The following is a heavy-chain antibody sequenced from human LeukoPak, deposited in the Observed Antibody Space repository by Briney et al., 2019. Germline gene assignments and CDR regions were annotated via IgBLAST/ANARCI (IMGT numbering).Heavy chain of an antibody. V-gene: IGHV4-4*09. J-gene: IGHJ5*02. Sequence: PSETLSLTCTVSGGSISSYYWSWIRQPPGKGLEWIGYIYTSGSTNYNPSLKSRFTISVDTSKNQFSLTLSSVTAADTAVYYCARHAANCSSTSCYNRGGEAAPHGDWFDPWGQGTLVTVSS. CDR1: GGSISSYY. CDR3: ARHAANCSSTSCYNRGGEAAPHGDWFDP. D-gene: IGHD2-2*02. CDR2: IYTSGST.